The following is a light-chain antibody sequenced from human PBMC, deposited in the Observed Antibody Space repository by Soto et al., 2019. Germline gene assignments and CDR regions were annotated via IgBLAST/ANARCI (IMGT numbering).Light chain of an antibody. Sequence: EIVMTQSPATLSVSPGERATLSCRASQSVSSNLAWYQQKPGQAPRLLIYGASTRATGIPARFSGSGSGTEFPLTISSLQSQDFAVYYCPHYNNWPRTFGQGTKVEIK. CDR1: QSVSSN. CDR3: PHYNNWPRT. CDR2: GAS. J-gene: IGKJ1*01. V-gene: IGKV3-15*01.